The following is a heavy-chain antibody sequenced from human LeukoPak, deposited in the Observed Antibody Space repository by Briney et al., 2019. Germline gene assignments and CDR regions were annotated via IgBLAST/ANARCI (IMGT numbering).Heavy chain of an antibody. D-gene: IGHD3/OR15-3a*01. J-gene: IGHJ4*02. Sequence: PSDTLSLTCTVSGGAICGYYWSWIRQPAGKGLEWLGRVYSSGSTKYNPSLESRVTMSVDTSKNQFSLKLNFVTAADTAVYYCARVGSGYDFFDYWGQGTLVTVSS. V-gene: IGHV4-4*07. CDR1: GGAICGYY. CDR2: VYSSGST. CDR3: ARVGSGYDFFDY.